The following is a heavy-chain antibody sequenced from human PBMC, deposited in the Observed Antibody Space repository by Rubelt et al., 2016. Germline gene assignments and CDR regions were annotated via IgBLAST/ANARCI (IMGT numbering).Heavy chain of an antibody. D-gene: IGHD3-22*01. CDR2: INPSGGST. CDR3: ARAGGYYSDSSGSPGY. J-gene: IGHJ4*02. Sequence: RAAGEGLEWIGIINPSGGSTSYAQKFEGRVTVTRDTSSSTVYMEVSSLRAEDTAVYYCARAGGYYSDSSGSPGYWGQGSLVTVSS. V-gene: IGHV1-46*01.